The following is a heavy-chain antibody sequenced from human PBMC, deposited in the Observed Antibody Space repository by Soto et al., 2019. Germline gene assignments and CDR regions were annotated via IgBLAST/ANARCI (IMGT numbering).Heavy chain of an antibody. J-gene: IGHJ5*02. D-gene: IGHD2-15*01. CDR3: ARDLVGYCSGGSCYNPGFDP. CDR1: GFTFSSYS. Sequence: GGSLRLSCAASGFTFSSYSMNWVRQAPGKGLEWVSYISSSSSTIYYADSVKGRFTISRDNAKNSLYLQMNSLRAEDTAVYYCARDLVGYCSGGSCYNPGFDPWGQGTLVTVSS. V-gene: IGHV3-48*01. CDR2: ISSSSSTI.